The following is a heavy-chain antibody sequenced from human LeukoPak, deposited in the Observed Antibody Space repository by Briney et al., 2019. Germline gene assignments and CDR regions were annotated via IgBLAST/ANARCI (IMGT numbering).Heavy chain of an antibody. CDR3: ARGHQYYYDSSGYYRFRAFDI. CDR1: GGSFSGYY. D-gene: IGHD3-22*01. J-gene: IGHJ3*02. CDR2: INHSGST. Sequence: SETLSLTCAVYGGSFSGYYWSWIRQPPGKGLEWIGEINHSGSTNYNPSLKSRVTISVDTSKNQFSLKLSSVTAADTAVYYCARGHQYYYDSSGYYRFRAFDIWGQGTMVTVSS. V-gene: IGHV4-34*01.